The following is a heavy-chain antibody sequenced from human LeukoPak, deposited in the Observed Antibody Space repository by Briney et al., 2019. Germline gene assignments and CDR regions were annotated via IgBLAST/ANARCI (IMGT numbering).Heavy chain of an antibody. CDR3: ARAFTGGTLDF. V-gene: IGHV1-46*01. J-gene: IGHJ4*02. CDR2: IHPSGGST. Sequence: ASVKVSCKASGYTFTSYYMHWVRQAPGQGLEWMGIIHPSGGSTSYAQKFQGRVTMTRDTSTTTVYMELSSLRSEDTAVFYCARAFTGGTLDFWGQGTLVIVSS. CDR1: GYTFTSYY. D-gene: IGHD2-8*02.